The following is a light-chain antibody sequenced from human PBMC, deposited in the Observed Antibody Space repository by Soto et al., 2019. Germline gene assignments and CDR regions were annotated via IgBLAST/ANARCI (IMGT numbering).Light chain of an antibody. CDR2: GAS. Sequence: EIVMTQSPATLSVSLGERATLSCRASQSVSSNVAWYQQKPGQAPRLLIYGASTRATGIPARFSGSGSGTEFTLTISSLQSEDFAVYYCQQYNNWPPGTFGQGTKLEI. J-gene: IGKJ2*02. CDR1: QSVSSN. CDR3: QQYNNWPPGT. V-gene: IGKV3D-15*01.